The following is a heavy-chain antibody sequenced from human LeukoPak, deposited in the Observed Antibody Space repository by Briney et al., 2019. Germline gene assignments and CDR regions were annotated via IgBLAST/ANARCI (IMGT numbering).Heavy chain of an antibody. Sequence: GGSLRLSCAATGFTFSSYAMSWVRQAPGKGLEWGSAISGSGGSTYYADSVKGRFTISRDNSKNTLYLQMNSLRAEDTAVYYCARLRFGSGYYYYGMDVWGQGTTVTVSS. J-gene: IGHJ6*02. V-gene: IGHV3-23*01. D-gene: IGHD1-14*01. CDR2: ISGSGGST. CDR3: ARLRFGSGYYYYGMDV. CDR1: GFTFSSYA.